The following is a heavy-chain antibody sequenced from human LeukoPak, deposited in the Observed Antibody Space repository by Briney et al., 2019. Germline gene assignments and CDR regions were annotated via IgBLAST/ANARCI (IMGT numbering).Heavy chain of an antibody. V-gene: IGHV3-30*04. Sequence: GGSLRLSCAASGFTFSSYAMHWVRQAPGKGLEWVAVISYDGSNKYYADSVKGRFTISRDNSKNTLYLQMNSLRAEDTAVYYCARVSQDRTFDYWGQGTLVTVSS. D-gene: IGHD2-15*01. CDR3: ARVSQDRTFDY. J-gene: IGHJ4*02. CDR2: ISYDGSNK. CDR1: GFTFSSYA.